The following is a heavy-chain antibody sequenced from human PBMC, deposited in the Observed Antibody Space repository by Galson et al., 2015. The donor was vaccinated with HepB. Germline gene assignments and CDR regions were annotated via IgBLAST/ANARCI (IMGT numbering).Heavy chain of an antibody. V-gene: IGHV1-18*04. CDR1: GYTFTSYG. CDR2: ISAYNGIA. CDR3: ARDMGLAGTHAYSDY. J-gene: IGHJ4*02. D-gene: IGHD6-13*01. Sequence: SVKVSCKASGYTFTSYGISWVRQAPGQGLEWMGWISAYNGIANYAQKFQGRVTITADKSTSTAYMELSSLRSEDTAVYYCARDMGLAGTHAYSDYWGQGTLVTVSS.